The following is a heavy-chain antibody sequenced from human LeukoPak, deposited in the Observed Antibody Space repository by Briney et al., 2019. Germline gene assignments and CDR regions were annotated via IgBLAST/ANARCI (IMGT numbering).Heavy chain of an antibody. Sequence: GGSLRLSCSASGFAFSSYTMYLVRQVPGKGLEYVSAISSEGGSTYYANSVKGRFTISRDNSKNTLYVQMSSLGTEDTAVYYCVKGRRWDSGSYFDYWGQGTLVTVSS. CDR1: GFAFSSYT. CDR3: VKGRRWDSGSYFDY. J-gene: IGHJ4*02. V-gene: IGHV3-64*05. CDR2: ISSEGGST. D-gene: IGHD1-26*01.